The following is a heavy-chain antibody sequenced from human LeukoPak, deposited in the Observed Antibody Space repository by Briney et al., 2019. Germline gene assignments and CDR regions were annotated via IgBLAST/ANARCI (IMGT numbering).Heavy chain of an antibody. V-gene: IGHV3-49*03. CDR3: TRDMCCGGEEPFDY. J-gene: IGHJ4*02. D-gene: IGHD2-21*01. Sequence: GGSLRLSCTASGFTFGDYAMSWFRQAPGKGLEWVGFIRSKAYGGTTEYAASVKGRFTISRDDSKSIAYLQMNSLKTEDTAVYYCTRDMCCGGEEPFDYWGQGTLVTVSS. CDR1: GFTFGDYA. CDR2: IRSKAYGGTT.